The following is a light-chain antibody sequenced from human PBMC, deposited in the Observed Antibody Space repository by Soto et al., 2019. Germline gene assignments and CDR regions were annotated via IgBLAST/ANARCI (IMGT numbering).Light chain of an antibody. J-gene: IGLJ3*02. Sequence: QPVLTQPPSVSAAPGQKVTISCSGSSSNIGINYVSWYQHLPGTAPKLLISDNNKRPSGIPDRFSGSKSGTSATLGVTGLQTGDEADYYCGTWDSSLNTWVFGGGTKLTVL. CDR1: SSNIGINY. CDR3: GTWDSSLNTWV. V-gene: IGLV1-51*01. CDR2: DNN.